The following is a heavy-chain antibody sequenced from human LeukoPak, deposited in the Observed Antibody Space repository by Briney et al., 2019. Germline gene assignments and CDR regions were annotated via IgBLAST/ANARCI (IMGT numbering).Heavy chain of an antibody. CDR2: IYYSGST. J-gene: IGHJ4*02. CDR1: GGSFSGYY. Sequence: PSETLSLTCAVYGGSFSGYYWSWIRQPPGKGLEWIGYIYYSGSTNYNPSLKSRVTISVDTSKNQFSLKLSSVTAADTAVYYCARSLKQQLYAYWGQGTLATVSS. V-gene: IGHV4-59*01. CDR3: ARSLKQQLYAY. D-gene: IGHD6-13*01.